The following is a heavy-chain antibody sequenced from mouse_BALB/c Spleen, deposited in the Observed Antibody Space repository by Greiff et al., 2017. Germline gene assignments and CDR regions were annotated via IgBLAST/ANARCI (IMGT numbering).Heavy chain of an antibody. V-gene: IGHV1-62-2*01. CDR1: GYTFTEYI. D-gene: IGHD1-1*01. Sequence: VKLMESGAGLVKPGASVKLSCKASGYTFTEYIIHWVKQRSGQGLEWIGWFYPGSGSIKYNEKFKDKATLTADKSSSTVYMELSRLTSEDSAVYFCARHGGYYGYFDYWGQGTTLTVSS. CDR3: ARHGGYYGYFDY. CDR2: FYPGSGSI. J-gene: IGHJ2*01.